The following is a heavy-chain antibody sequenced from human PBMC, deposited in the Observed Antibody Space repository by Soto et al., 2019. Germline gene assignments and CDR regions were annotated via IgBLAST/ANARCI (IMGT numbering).Heavy chain of an antibody. Sequence: QVQLVQSGAEVKKPGSSVKVSCKASGGTFSSYAISWVRQAPGQGLEWMGGIIPIFGTANYAQKFQGRVTIPADESTSTAYMELSSLRSADTAVYYCARNPMTTVTTIYYYGMDVWGQGTTVTVSS. CDR1: GGTFSSYA. V-gene: IGHV1-69*12. J-gene: IGHJ6*02. CDR3: ARNPMTTVTTIYYYGMDV. CDR2: IIPIFGTA. D-gene: IGHD4-17*01.